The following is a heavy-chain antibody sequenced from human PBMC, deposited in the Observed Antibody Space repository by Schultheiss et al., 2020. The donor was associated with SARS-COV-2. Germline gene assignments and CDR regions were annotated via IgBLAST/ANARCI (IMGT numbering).Heavy chain of an antibody. V-gene: IGHV3-53*05. CDR2: IYSGGST. Sequence: GASLKISCAASGFTVSSNYMSWVRQAPGKGLEWVSVIYSGGSTYYADSVKGRFTISRDNSKNTLYLQMNSLRGEDTAVYYCAREVTTVTTYSFDYWGQGTLVTVSS. D-gene: IGHD4-17*01. CDR1: GFTVSSNY. J-gene: IGHJ4*02. CDR3: AREVTTVTTYSFDY.